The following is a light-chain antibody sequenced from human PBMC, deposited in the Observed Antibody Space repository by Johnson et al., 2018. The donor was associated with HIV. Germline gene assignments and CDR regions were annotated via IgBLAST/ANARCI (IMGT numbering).Light chain of an antibody. CDR1: SSNIGNNY. Sequence: QSVLTQPPSVSAAPGQKVTISCSGSSSNIGNNYVSWYQQLPGTAPKLLIYDNNKRPSGIPDRFSGSKSGTSATLGITGLQTGDEADYYCGTWDSSLSEGVFGTGNNVTV. CDR2: DNN. J-gene: IGLJ1*01. V-gene: IGLV1-51*01. CDR3: GTWDSSLSEGV.